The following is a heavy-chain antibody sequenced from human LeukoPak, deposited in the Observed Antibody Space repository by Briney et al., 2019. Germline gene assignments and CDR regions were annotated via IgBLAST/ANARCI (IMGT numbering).Heavy chain of an antibody. CDR2: IKSKTDGGTT. J-gene: IGHJ6*03. CDR3: TTVDTAMVYYYYYYYMDV. Sequence: GGSLGLSCAASGFTFSNAWMSWVRQAPGQGLEWVGRIKSKTDGGTTDYAAPVKGRFTISRDDSKNTLYLQMNSLKTEDTAVYYCTTVDTAMVYYYYYYYMDVWGKGTTVTVSS. V-gene: IGHV3-15*01. CDR1: GFTFSNAW. D-gene: IGHD5-18*01.